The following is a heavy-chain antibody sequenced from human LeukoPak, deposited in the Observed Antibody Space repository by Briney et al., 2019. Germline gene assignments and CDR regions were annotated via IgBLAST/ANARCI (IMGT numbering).Heavy chain of an antibody. CDR2: IIPIFGTG. J-gene: IGHJ6*03. V-gene: IGHV1-69*13. CDR1: VGTFSSYA. Sequence: ASVKVSCKSSVGTFSSYAISWVRQAPGQGLEWMGGIIPIFGTGNYAQKVQGRVTITADESTSTAYMELSSLRSEDKAVYYCARDSIGYDSRLVYYYYYRDVWGKGTTVTVSS. D-gene: IGHD5-12*01. CDR3: ARDSIGYDSRLVYYYYYRDV.